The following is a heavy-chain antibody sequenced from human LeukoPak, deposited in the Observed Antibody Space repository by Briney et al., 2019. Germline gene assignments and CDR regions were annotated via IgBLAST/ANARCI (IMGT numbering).Heavy chain of an antibody. Sequence: PGGSLRLSCAASGFTFSSYSMNWVRQAPGKGLEWVSYISSSSSTIYYADPVKGRFTISRDNAKNSLYLQMSSLRAEDTAVYYCARVLLIAVAGSSYYYYYGMDVWGQGTTVTVSS. CDR1: GFTFSSYS. CDR3: ARVLLIAVAGSSYYYYYGMDV. CDR2: ISSSSSTI. J-gene: IGHJ6*02. D-gene: IGHD6-19*01. V-gene: IGHV3-48*01.